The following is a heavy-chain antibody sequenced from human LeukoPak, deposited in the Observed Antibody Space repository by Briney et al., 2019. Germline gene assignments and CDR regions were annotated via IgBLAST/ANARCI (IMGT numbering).Heavy chain of an antibody. Sequence: GASVKVSCKASGGTFSSYAISWVRQAPGQGLEWMGGIIPIFGTANYAQKFQGRVTITTDESTSTAYMELSSLRSEDTAVYYCARQDYDILTWYYFDYWGQGTLVTVS. CDR1: GGTFSSYA. D-gene: IGHD3-9*01. CDR2: IIPIFGTA. J-gene: IGHJ4*02. CDR3: ARQDYDILTWYYFDY. V-gene: IGHV1-69*05.